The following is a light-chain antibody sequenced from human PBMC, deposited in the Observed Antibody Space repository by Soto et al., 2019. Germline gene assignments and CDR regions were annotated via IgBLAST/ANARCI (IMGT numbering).Light chain of an antibody. CDR2: GAS. J-gene: IGKJ5*01. CDR1: RSVSNR. V-gene: IGKV3-15*01. CDR3: QQFNDWPSIT. Sequence: EILMTHSPATLSVSPGETVAVSCRASRSVSNRLAWYQQKPGQPPRLLIYGASTRATGIPARFSGSGSGTEFTLNCSRFQAEGFAVCYWQQFNDWPSITLGQGTRLEIK.